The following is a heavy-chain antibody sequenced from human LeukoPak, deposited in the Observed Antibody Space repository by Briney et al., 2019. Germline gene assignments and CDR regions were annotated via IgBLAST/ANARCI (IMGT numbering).Heavy chain of an antibody. CDR2: ISGSGRGSNT. CDR3: AKSGYNRFDY. CDR1: GFTFSNSA. V-gene: IGHV3-23*01. D-gene: IGHD5-24*01. Sequence: GGSLRLSCAASGFTFSNSAMSWVRQAPGKGLEWVSTISGSGRGSNTYYADSLKGRFTISRDNSKNTLYLQMNSLRAEDTAVYYCAKSGYNRFDYWGQGTLVTVSS. J-gene: IGHJ4*02.